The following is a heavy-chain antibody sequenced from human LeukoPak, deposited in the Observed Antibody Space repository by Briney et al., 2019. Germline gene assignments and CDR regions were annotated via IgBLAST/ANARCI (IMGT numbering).Heavy chain of an antibody. CDR1: GYMFNIYG. Sequence: ASVKVSCKASGYMFNIYGISWVSQAPGQGLEWIGWISAFNGNTNYARNFQDRVTMTTDTSTSTAYMELTSLSSDDTAVYYCARSPPSTGYDRFDTWGQGTLVPVSS. CDR2: ISAFNGNT. J-gene: IGHJ4*02. CDR3: ARSPPSTGYDRFDT. V-gene: IGHV1-18*01. D-gene: IGHD5-12*01.